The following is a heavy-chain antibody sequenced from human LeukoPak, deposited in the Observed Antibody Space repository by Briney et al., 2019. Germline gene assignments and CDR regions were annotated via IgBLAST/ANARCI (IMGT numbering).Heavy chain of an antibody. D-gene: IGHD4-17*01. J-gene: IGHJ6*02. CDR3: AKDDYGDYGPSYYYYYGMDV. V-gene: IGHV3-23*01. CDR2: ISGSGGST. Sequence: PGGSLRLSCAASGFTFSSYAMSWVRQAPGKGLEWVSAISGSGGSTYYADSVKGRFTISRDNSKNTLYLQMNSLRAEDTAVYYCAKDDYGDYGPSYYYYYGMDVWGQGTTVTVSS. CDR1: GFTFSSYA.